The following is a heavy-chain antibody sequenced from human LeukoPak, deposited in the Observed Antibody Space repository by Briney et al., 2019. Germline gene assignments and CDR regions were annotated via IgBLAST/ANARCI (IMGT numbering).Heavy chain of an antibody. J-gene: IGHJ6*03. V-gene: IGHV1-69*13. Sequence: SVKVSCKASGGTFSSDAISWVRQAPGQGLEWTGGIIPIFGTANYAQKFQGRVTITADESTSTAYMELSSLRSEDTAVYYCARDAVAARLRSYYYYMDVWGKGTTVTVSS. D-gene: IGHD6-6*01. CDR1: GGTFSSDA. CDR3: ARDAVAARLRSYYYYMDV. CDR2: IIPIFGTA.